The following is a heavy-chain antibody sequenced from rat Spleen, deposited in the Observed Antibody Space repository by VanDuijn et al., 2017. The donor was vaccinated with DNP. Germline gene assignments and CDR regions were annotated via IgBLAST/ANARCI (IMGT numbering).Heavy chain of an antibody. CDR3: ARQGPAITTRYFDY. J-gene: IGHJ2*01. Sequence: EVQLVESGGGLVQPGRSLKLSCAASGFTFSNYDMAWVRQAPTKGLEWVAAISPSGGSTYYGDSVKGRFTISRDNAKSTLYLQMNSLRSEDMATYYCARQGPAITTRYFDYWGQGVMVTVSS. D-gene: IGHD1-4*01. CDR2: ISPSGGST. CDR1: GFTFSNYD. V-gene: IGHV5-25*01.